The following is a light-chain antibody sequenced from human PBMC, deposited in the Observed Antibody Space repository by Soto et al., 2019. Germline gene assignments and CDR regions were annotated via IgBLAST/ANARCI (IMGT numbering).Light chain of an antibody. V-gene: IGLV1-40*01. Sequence: QSVLTQPPSVSGAPGQXXTISCTGSSSNIGAGYDVHWYQQLPGTAPKLLIYGNSNRPSGVPDRFSGSKSGTSASLAITGLRAEDEADYYCQSYDSSLSGWVFGGGTKLTVL. CDR3: QSYDSSLSGWV. J-gene: IGLJ3*02. CDR2: GNS. CDR1: SSNIGAGYD.